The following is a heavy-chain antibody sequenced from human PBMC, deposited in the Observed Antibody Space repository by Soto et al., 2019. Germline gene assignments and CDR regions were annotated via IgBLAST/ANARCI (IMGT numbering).Heavy chain of an antibody. Sequence: EVQLVESGGGLVKPGGSLRLSCAASGFTFSSYSMNWVRQAPGKGLEWVSSISSSSSYIYYADSVKGRFTISRDNAKNSLYLRMNSLRAEDTAVYYCARDMYCSSTSCLGFYYYYGMDVWGQGTTVTVSS. D-gene: IGHD2-2*01. CDR1: GFTFSSYS. CDR2: ISSSSSYI. CDR3: ARDMYCSSTSCLGFYYYYGMDV. V-gene: IGHV3-21*01. J-gene: IGHJ6*02.